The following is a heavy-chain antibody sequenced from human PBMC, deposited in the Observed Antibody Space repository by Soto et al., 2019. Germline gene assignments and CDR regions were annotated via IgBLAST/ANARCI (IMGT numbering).Heavy chain of an antibody. CDR1: GYTFTGYY. V-gene: IGHV1-2*04. D-gene: IGHD2-21*01. CDR2: INPNSGGT. CDR3: AKDARVDGYWDFDC. J-gene: IGHJ4*02. Sequence: GASVKVSCKASGYTFTGYYMHWVRQAPGQGLEWMGWINPNSGGTNYAQKFQGWVTMTRDTSISTAYMELSRLRSDDTAVYYCAKDARVDGYWDFDCWGQGTLVTVSS.